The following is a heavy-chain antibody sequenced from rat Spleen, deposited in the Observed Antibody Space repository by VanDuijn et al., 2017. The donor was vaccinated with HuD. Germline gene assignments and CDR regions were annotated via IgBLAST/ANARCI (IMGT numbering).Heavy chain of an antibody. J-gene: IGHJ4*01. CDR3: TGDRHSPGVMDA. V-gene: IGHV2S12*01. D-gene: IGHD1-4*01. CDR2: ISSGGST. Sequence: QVQLKESGPGLVQPSQTLSLTCTVSGFSLTNYHVSWVRQPPGKGLEWIAAISSGGSTYYNSALKSQLSISRDTSKSQVFLKMNSLQTEDTAIYFCTGDRHSPGVMDAWGQGASVTVSS. CDR1: GFSLTNYH.